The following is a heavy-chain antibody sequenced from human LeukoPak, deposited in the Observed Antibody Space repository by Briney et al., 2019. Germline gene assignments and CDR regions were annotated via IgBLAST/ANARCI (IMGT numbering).Heavy chain of an antibody. Sequence: SGGSLRLSCAASGFTFSSYWMSWVRQAPGKGLEWVSSISSSSYIYYADSVKGRFTISRDNAKNSLYLQMNSLRAEDTAVYYCARYSTMIVVSYYYYGMDVWGQGTTVTVSS. CDR3: ARYSTMIVVSYYYYGMDV. D-gene: IGHD3-22*01. CDR2: ISSSSYI. J-gene: IGHJ6*02. CDR1: GFTFSSYW. V-gene: IGHV3-21*01.